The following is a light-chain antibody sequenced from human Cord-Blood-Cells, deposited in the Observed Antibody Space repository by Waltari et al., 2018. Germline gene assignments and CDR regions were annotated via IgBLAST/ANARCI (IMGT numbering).Light chain of an antibody. Sequence: QSALTQPASVSGSPGQSITISCTGTSSDVGGYNYVSLYQQHPGKAPKFMIYDVSNRASGVSNRFSGSKSGNTASLTISGLQAEDEADYYCSSYTSSSTPVFGGGTKLTVL. V-gene: IGLV2-14*01. CDR2: DVS. J-gene: IGLJ2*01. CDR1: SSDVGGYNY. CDR3: SSYTSSSTPV.